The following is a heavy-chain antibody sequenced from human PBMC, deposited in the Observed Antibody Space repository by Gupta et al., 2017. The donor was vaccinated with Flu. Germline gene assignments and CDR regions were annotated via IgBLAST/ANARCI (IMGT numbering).Heavy chain of an antibody. V-gene: IGHV3-23*01. CDR2: ISGSDGTT. CDR3: ANRDGGYSYGFYLFFDY. CDR1: GFTFSSYA. Sequence: EVQLLESGGGLVQPGGSLRLSCAASGFTFSSYAMSWVRQPPGKGLEWGSAISGSDGTTYYADSVKGRFTISRDNSKSTLYLQMSSLRAEDTAVYYCANRDGGYSYGFYLFFDYWGQGTLVTVSS. J-gene: IGHJ4*02. D-gene: IGHD5-18*01.